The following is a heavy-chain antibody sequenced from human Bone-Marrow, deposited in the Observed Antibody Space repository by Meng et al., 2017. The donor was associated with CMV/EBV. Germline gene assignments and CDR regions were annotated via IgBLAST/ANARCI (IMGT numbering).Heavy chain of an antibody. V-gene: IGHV4-34*01. J-gene: IGHJ5*01. CDR2: INHSGIT. D-gene: IGHD3-22*01. Sequence: LSCAVYGESFTDSWWSWIRQSPGKGLEWIGEINHSGITKYNPSLESRVSISVDTSKNQFSLDLRSVTAADTATYYCARRSWSAGSGYHTFFDSWGQETLVTVSS. CDR3: ARRSWSAGSGYHTFFDS. CDR1: GESFTDSW.